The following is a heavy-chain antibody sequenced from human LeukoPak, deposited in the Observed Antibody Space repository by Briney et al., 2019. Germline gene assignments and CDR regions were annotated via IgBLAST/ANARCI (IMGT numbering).Heavy chain of an antibody. CDR1: GGSITSYY. V-gene: IGHV4-59*01. CDR2: MYYSGTT. D-gene: IGHD2-21*02. J-gene: IGHJ4*02. CDR3: ARLPMAVTPHVDY. Sequence: SETLSLTCTVSGGSITSYYRSWIRQSPGKGLEWIGFMYYSGTTNYNPSLKSRVTISLGMSKNQFSLKLSSVPAADTAVYYCARLPMAVTPHVDYWGQGTLVTASS.